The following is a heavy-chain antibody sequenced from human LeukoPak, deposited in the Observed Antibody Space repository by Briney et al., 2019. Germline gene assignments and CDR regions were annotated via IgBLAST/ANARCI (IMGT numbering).Heavy chain of an antibody. CDR2: ISAYNGNT. V-gene: IGHV1-18*01. Sequence: GASVKVSCKASGYTFTSYGISWVRQAPGQGLEWMGWISAYNGNTNYAQKFQGRVTMTRNTSISTAYMELSSLRSEDTAVYYCARTFGELLTDWFDPWGQGTLVTVSS. J-gene: IGHJ5*02. D-gene: IGHD3-10*01. CDR1: GYTFTSYG. CDR3: ARTFGELLTDWFDP.